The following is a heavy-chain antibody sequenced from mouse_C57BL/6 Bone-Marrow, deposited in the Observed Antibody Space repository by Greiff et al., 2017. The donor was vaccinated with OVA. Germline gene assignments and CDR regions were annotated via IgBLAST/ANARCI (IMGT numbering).Heavy chain of an antibody. J-gene: IGHJ3*01. CDR2: ISSGGSYT. V-gene: IGHV5-6*01. D-gene: IGHD2-1*01. CDR1: GFTFRSYG. CDR3: ARHMGYGIIFAY. Sequence: EVKLMESGGDLVKPGGSLKLSCAASGFTFRSYGMSWVRQTPDKRLEWVATISSGGSYTYYPDSVKGRFTISRDNAKNTLYLQMSSLKSEDTAMYYGARHMGYGIIFAYWGQGTLVTVSA.